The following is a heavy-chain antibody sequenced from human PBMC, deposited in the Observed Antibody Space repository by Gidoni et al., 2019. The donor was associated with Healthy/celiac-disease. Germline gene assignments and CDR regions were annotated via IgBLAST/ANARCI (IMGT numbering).Heavy chain of an antibody. CDR2: IYTSGST. J-gene: IGHJ4*02. D-gene: IGHD7-27*01. CDR3: ARFSSNFYYFDY. CDR1: GGSISSGSYY. Sequence: QVQLQESGPGLVKPSQTLSLTGTVSGGSISSGSYYWSWIRQPAGKGLEWIGRIYTSGSTNYNPSLKSRVTISVDTSKNQFSLKLSSVTAADTAVYYCARFSSNFYYFDYWGQGTLVTVSS. V-gene: IGHV4-61*02.